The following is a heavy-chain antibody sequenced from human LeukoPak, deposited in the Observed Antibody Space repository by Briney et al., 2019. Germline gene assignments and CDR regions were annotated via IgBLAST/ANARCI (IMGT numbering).Heavy chain of an antibody. D-gene: IGHD1-26*01. CDR3: ARTLVGATRPYYFDY. CDR1: GFTFSSYS. J-gene: IGHJ4*02. V-gene: IGHV3-48*01. Sequence: PGRSLRLSCAASGFTFSSYSMNWVRQAPGKGLEWVSYISSSSSTIYYADSVKGRFTISRDNAKNSLYLQMNSLRVEDTAVYYCARTLVGATRPYYFDYWGQGTLVTVSS. CDR2: ISSSSSTI.